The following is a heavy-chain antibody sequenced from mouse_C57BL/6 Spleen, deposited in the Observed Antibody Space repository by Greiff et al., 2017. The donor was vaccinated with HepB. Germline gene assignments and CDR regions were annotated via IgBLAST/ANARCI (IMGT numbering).Heavy chain of an antibody. CDR2: INPGSGGT. CDR1: GYAFTNYL. Sequence: VQLQESGAELVRPGTSVKVSCKASGYAFTNYLIEWVKQRPGQGLEWIGVINPGSGGTNYNEKFKGKATLTADKSSSTAYMQLSSLTSEDSAVYFCAREDYYGSAWFAYWGQGTLVTVSA. D-gene: IGHD2-1*01. J-gene: IGHJ3*01. V-gene: IGHV1-54*01. CDR3: AREDYYGSAWFAY.